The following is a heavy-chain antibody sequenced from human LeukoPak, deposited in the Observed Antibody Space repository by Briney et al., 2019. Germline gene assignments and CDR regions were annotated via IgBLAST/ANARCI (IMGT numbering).Heavy chain of an antibody. Sequence: ASVKVSCKASGYTFTSYYMHWVRQAPGQGLEWMGIINPSGGTTSYAQKFQARVTMTRDTSTNTVYMELSSLRSEDTAVYYCARVRLEYDFWNDYYSYWGQGTLVTVSS. CDR2: INPSGGTT. CDR1: GYTFTSYY. J-gene: IGHJ4*02. D-gene: IGHD3-3*01. CDR3: ARVRLEYDFWNDYYSY. V-gene: IGHV1-46*01.